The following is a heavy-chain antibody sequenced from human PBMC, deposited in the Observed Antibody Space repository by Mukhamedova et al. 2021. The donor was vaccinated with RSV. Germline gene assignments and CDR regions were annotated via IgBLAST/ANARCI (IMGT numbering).Heavy chain of an antibody. CDR3: ARDITQDV. J-gene: IGHJ4*02. Sequence: GLEWMGIIYPGDSDTRYSPSFQGQVTISADKSISTAYLQWSSLKASDTAVYYCARDITQDVWGQGTLVTVSS. V-gene: IGHV5-51*01. D-gene: IGHD1-14*01. CDR2: IYPGDSDT.